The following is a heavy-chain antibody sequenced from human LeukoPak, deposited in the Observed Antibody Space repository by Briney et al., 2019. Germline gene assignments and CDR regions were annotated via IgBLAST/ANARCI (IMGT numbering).Heavy chain of an antibody. J-gene: IGHJ4*02. CDR2: IYYTGGT. V-gene: IGHV4-59*01. D-gene: IGHD1-14*01. Sequence: SETLSLTCTVSGGSMSTYYWTWIRQPPGKGLEWIGFIYYTGGTNYNPSLKSRVTISVDTSKNQFSLKLSSVTAADTAVYYCAGMRITTPTVRTLDYWGQGTQVTVSS. CDR1: GGSMSTYY. CDR3: AGMRITTPTVRTLDY.